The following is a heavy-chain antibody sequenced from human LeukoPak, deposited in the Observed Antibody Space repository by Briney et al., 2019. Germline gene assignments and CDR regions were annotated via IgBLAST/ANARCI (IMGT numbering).Heavy chain of an antibody. V-gene: IGHV4-59*01. J-gene: IGHJ4*02. CDR1: GGSISSYY. Sequence: PSETLSLTCTVSGGSISSYYWSWIRHPPGKGLEWVGYIYYSGSTNYNPSLKSRVTLTVGASKNKFSLKLSSVAAAEKGGYYCGRGYGDWAQSHGPFDFWGQGTLVTVSS. D-gene: IGHD4-17*01. CDR3: GRGYGDWAQSHGPFDF. CDR2: IYYSGST.